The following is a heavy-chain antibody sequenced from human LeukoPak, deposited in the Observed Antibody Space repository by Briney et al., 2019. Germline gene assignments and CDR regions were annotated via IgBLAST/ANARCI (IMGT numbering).Heavy chain of an antibody. V-gene: IGHV3-53*01. CDR3: ARGDGSASYVSY. CDR1: GSTVSTNY. J-gene: IGHJ4*02. CDR2: IYSGGST. D-gene: IGHD3-10*01. Sequence: GGSLRLSCAASGSTVSTNYSSGVRKPRGKGLEWVSVIYSGGSTYYADSVKGRFTISRDNSKNTLYLQMNSLRAEDTAVYYFARGDGSASYVSYWGQGTLVTVSS.